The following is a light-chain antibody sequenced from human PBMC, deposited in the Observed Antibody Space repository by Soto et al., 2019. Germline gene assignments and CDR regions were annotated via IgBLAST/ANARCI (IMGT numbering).Light chain of an antibody. CDR3: QQYNNWPPRYT. Sequence: EIVMTQSPATLSVSPGERATLSCRASQSVSSNLAWYQQKPGQAPRLLIYGASTRATGIHARFSGDGSGPESALSNSSMQSEDFAVYCCQQYNNWPPRYTCGQGPKLEIK. J-gene: IGKJ2*01. V-gene: IGKV3-15*01. CDR1: QSVSSN. CDR2: GAS.